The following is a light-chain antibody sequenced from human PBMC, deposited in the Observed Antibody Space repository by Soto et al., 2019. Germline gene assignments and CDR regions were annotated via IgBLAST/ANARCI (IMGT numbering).Light chain of an antibody. Sequence: DIVLTQSPLSLPVTPGEPASISCRSSQSLLHSNGNIYLDWYLQKPGQSPQLLIYLGSIRASGVPDRFSGSGLGTDFTLNITRVEAEDVGVYYCMQAIQAGRTFGLGTKVDIK. V-gene: IGKV2-28*01. CDR3: MQAIQAGRT. CDR1: QSLLHSNGNIY. CDR2: LGS. J-gene: IGKJ1*01.